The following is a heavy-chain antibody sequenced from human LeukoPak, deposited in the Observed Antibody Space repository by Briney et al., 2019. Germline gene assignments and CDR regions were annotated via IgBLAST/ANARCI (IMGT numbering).Heavy chain of an antibody. V-gene: IGHV3-53*01. CDR1: GFTVSYTF. D-gene: IGHD6-19*01. Sequence: GGSLRLSCAASGFTVSYTFMSWVRQAPGKGLEWVSVSYRGGGTYVADSVKGRFTVSRDDSKNTLYLQMNGLRAEDTALYYCARPWDDDSGFYISWGQGSLVTVSS. J-gene: IGHJ5*02. CDR2: SYRGGGT. CDR3: ARPWDDDSGFYIS.